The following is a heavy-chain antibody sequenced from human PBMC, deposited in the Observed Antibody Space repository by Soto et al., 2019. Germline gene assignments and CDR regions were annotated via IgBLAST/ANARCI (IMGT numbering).Heavy chain of an antibody. CDR3: AKDAGGGPYSTAWYEFDY. CDR1: GFTFSSYA. D-gene: IGHD2-2*01. Sequence: PGGSLRLSCAASGFTFSSYAMHWVRQAPGKGLEYVSAISSNGGSTYYADSVKGRFTISRDNSKNTLYLQMNSLRAEDTGLYYCAKDAGGGPYSTAWYEFDYWGQGTQVTVSS. CDR2: ISSNGGST. V-gene: IGHV3-64*04. J-gene: IGHJ4*02.